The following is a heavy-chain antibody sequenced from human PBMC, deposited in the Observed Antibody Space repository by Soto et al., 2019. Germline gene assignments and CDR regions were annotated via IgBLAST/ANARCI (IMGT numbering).Heavy chain of an antibody. J-gene: IGHJ6*02. CDR2: ISSSSSYT. CDR1: GFTFSDYY. D-gene: IGHD6-13*01. CDR3: AREDRYSSSWRQGYYYYGMDV. V-gene: IGHV3-11*06. Sequence: QVQLVESGGGVVQPGRSLRLSCAASGFTFSDYYMSWIRQAPGKGLEWVSYISSSSSYTNYADSVKGRFTISRDNAKNSLYLQMNSLRAEDTAVYYCAREDRYSSSWRQGYYYYGMDVWGQGTTVTVSS.